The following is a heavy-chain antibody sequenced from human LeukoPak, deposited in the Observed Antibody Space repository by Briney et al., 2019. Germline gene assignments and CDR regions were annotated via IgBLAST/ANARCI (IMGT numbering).Heavy chain of an antibody. V-gene: IGHV1-69*05. CDR1: GGTFSSYA. CDR2: IIPIFGTA. CDR3: ARASAPGSGSYSDY. J-gene: IGHJ4*02. D-gene: IGHD1-26*01. Sequence: ASVKVSCKASGGTFSSYAISWVRQAPGQGLEWMGGIIPIFGTANYAQKFQGRVTITTDESTSTAYMELSSLRSEDTAAYYCARASAPGSGSYSDYWGQGTLVTVSS.